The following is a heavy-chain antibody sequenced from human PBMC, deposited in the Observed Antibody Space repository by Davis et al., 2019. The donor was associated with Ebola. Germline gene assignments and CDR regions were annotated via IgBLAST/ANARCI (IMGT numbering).Heavy chain of an antibody. Sequence: GGSLRLSCAASGFTFSSYSMNWVRQAPGKGLEWVAVISYDGSNKYYADSVKGRFTISRDNSKNTLYLQMNSLRAEDTAVYYCARDRYSDYWGQGSLVIVSS. CDR1: GFTFSSYS. CDR3: ARDRYSDY. D-gene: IGHD5-12*01. V-gene: IGHV3-30*19. J-gene: IGHJ4*02. CDR2: ISYDGSNK.